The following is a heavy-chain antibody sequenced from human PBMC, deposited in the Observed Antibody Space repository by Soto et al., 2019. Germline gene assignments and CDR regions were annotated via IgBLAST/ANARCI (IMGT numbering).Heavy chain of an antibody. CDR2: ISYDGSNK. CDR1: GFTFSSYA. D-gene: IGHD3-22*01. J-gene: IGHJ4*01. Sequence: QVQLVESGGGVVQPGRSLRLSCAASGFTFSSYAMHWVRQAPGKGLEWVAVISYDGSNKYYADSVKGRFTISRDNSNNTLYLQMNSLRAEDTAVYYCARDGNYDSSGYSFDYWRHGTLVTVSS. V-gene: IGHV3-30-3*01. CDR3: ARDGNYDSSGYSFDY.